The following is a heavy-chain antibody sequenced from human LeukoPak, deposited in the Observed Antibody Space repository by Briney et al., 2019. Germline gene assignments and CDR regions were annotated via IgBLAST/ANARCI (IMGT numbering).Heavy chain of an antibody. CDR1: GFSLSNARMG. CDR3: ARGYYDFWSGRRNFDY. D-gene: IGHD3-3*01. CDR2: IFSNDEK. J-gene: IGHJ4*02. Sequence: SGPTLVNPTETLTLTCTVSGFSLSNARMGVSWIRQPPGKALEWLAHIFSNDEKSYSTSLKSGLTISKDTSKSQVVLTMTNMDPVDTATYYCARGYYDFWSGRRNFDYWGQGTLVTVSS. V-gene: IGHV2-26*01.